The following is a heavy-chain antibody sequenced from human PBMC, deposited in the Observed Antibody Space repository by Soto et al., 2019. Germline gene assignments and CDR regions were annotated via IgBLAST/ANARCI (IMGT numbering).Heavy chain of an antibody. V-gene: IGHV4-30-2*01. CDR2: MYHRGST. D-gene: IGHD3-10*01. J-gene: IGHJ4*02. CDR1: AGSISSGGYS. CDR3: ARGRRVRGVFFDY. Sequence: SETLSLTCAVPAGSISSGGYSWSCNRQPPGKGLEWIGYMYHRGSTYYNPSLKSQVTLPVERSKNQFSLKLSSVPAADTAVYYCARGRRVRGVFFDYWGQGTLVTVSS.